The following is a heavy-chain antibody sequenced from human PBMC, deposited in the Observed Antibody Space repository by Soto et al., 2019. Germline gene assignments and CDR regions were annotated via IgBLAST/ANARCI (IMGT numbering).Heavy chain of an antibody. D-gene: IGHD5-12*01. V-gene: IGHV1-3*01. CDR1: GYTFTSYA. CDR2: INADNGNT. J-gene: IGHJ4*02. Sequence: ASVKVSCKASGYTFTSYAIHWVRQAPGQRLEWMGWINADNGNTKYSQKFQGRVIITRDASAGTAYMELRSLRSEDTAVYYCATPIVAFYWGQGTLVTVSS. CDR3: ATPIVAFY.